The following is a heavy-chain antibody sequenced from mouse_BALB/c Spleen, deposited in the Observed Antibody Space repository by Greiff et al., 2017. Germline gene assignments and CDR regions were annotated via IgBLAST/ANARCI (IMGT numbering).Heavy chain of an antibody. CDR2: ISCYNGAT. CDR1: GYSFTGYY. D-gene: IGHD1-1*01. Sequence: LVKTGASVKISCKASGYSFTGYYMHWVKQRHGKSLEWIGYISCYNGATSYNQKFKGKATFTVDTSSSTAYMQFNSLTSEDSAVYYCAITTVVAGGYFDVWGAGTTVTVSS. V-gene: IGHV1S34*01. J-gene: IGHJ1*01. CDR3: AITTVVAGGYFDV.